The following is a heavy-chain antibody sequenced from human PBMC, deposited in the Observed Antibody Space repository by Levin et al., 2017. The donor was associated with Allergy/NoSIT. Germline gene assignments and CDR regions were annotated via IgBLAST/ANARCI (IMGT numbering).Heavy chain of an antibody. CDR2: IIPIFGTA. CDR3: ARDRMVRGVIITDFDY. D-gene: IGHD3-10*01. Sequence: SVKVSCKASGGTFSSYAISWVRQAPGQGLEWMGGIIPIFGTANYAQKFQGRVTITADESTSTAYMELSSLRSEDTAVYYCARDRMVRGVIITDFDYWGQGTLVTVSS. V-gene: IGHV1-69*13. CDR1: GGTFSSYA. J-gene: IGHJ4*02.